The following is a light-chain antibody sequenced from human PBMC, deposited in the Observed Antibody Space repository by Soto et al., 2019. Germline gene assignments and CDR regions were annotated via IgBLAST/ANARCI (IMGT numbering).Light chain of an antibody. V-gene: IGLV2-11*01. CDR1: SSDVGVYSL. Sequence: QSALTQPRSVSGSPGQSVTISCTGTSSDVGVYSLVSWYQQHPGKAPKLIIYDVSQRPSGVPDRFSGSESGNTASLTIAGLQADDEADYYCCSDAASFVLLGGGTKVTVL. J-gene: IGLJ2*01. CDR2: DVS. CDR3: CSDAASFVL.